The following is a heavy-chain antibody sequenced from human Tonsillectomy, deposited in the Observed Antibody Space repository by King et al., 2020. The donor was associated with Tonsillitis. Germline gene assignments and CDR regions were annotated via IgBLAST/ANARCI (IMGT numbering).Heavy chain of an antibody. D-gene: IGHD4-17*01. CDR2: ISYDGNNK. CDR3: AREASGTTVTTSWFDP. V-gene: IGHV3-30*04. CDR1: GFTFSSYA. J-gene: IGHJ5*02. Sequence: VQPVESGGGVVQPGRSLRLSCAASGFTFSSYAVHWVRQAPGKGLEWVAVISYDGNNKYFADSVKGRFTISRDNSKNTLYLQMNSLRPEDTAVYYCAREASGTTVTTSWFDPWGQGTLVTVSS.